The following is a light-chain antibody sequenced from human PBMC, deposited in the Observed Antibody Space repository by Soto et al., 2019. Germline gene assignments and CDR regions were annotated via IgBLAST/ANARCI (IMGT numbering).Light chain of an antibody. V-gene: IGLV3-21*02. Sequence: SYELTQAPSVSVAPGQTARITCGGNNIGSKTVHWYQQKTGQAPVLVVYDDSDRPSGIPERFSGSNSGDTATLTVNRVEAGDEADYYCQVWDSSSNHLVFGGGTKVTVL. CDR2: DDS. J-gene: IGLJ2*01. CDR3: QVWDSSSNHLV. CDR1: NIGSKT.